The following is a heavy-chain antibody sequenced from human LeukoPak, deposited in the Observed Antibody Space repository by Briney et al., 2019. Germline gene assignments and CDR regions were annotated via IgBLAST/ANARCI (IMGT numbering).Heavy chain of an antibody. CDR3: ATNWNLDY. CDR2: IYYSGST. CDR1: GASVSGSAYY. Sequence: SETLSLTCTVSGASVSGSAYYWGWIRQPPGKGLEWIGNIYYSGSTYYNESLESRVTISIDTSKNQFSLKLSSVTAADTALYYCATNWNLDYWGQGTLVTVSS. V-gene: IGHV4-39*01. J-gene: IGHJ4*02. D-gene: IGHD1-1*01.